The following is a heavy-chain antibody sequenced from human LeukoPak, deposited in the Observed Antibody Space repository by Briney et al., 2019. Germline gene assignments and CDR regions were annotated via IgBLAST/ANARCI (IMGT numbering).Heavy chain of an antibody. V-gene: IGHV3-7*01. Sequence: GGSLRLSCEVSGFTFRNYRMTWVRQAPGRGLEWVASIKPDGSEKNYVDSVKGRFTISRDDAKNSLFLQMNSLRPEDTAVYFCARNDVAAAGDYWGQGTLVTVSS. CDR3: ARNDVAAAGDY. CDR1: GFTFRNYR. J-gene: IGHJ4*02. CDR2: IKPDGSEK. D-gene: IGHD6-13*01.